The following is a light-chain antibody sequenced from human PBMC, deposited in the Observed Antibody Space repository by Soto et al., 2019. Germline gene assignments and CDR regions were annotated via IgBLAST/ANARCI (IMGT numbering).Light chain of an antibody. V-gene: IGKV3-20*01. Sequence: EIVLTQSPGTLSLSPGERATLSCRAGQSASSRYLAWYQLKPGQAPRVLIYGASSRATGIPDRFSGSGSGTDFTLTISRLEPEYFAVYYCLQYGSSPWTFGQGTKVEIK. CDR1: QSASSRY. CDR2: GAS. J-gene: IGKJ1*01. CDR3: LQYGSSPWT.